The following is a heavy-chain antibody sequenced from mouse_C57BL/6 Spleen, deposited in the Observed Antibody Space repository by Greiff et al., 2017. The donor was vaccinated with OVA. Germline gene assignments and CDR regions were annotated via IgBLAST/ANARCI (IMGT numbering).Heavy chain of an antibody. CDR2: INPSSGYT. V-gene: IGHV1-4*01. Sequence: QVQLQQSGAELARPGASVKMSCKASGYTFTSYTMHWVKQRPGQGLEWIGYINPSSGYTKYNQKFKDKATMTADKSSSTAYMQLSSLTSEDSAVYYCARGDYDYDFDYWGQGTTLTVSS. CDR1: GYTFTSYT. D-gene: IGHD2-4*01. CDR3: ARGDYDYDFDY. J-gene: IGHJ2*01.